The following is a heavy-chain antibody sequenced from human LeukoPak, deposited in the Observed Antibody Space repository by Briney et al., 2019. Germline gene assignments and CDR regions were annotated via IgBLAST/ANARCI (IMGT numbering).Heavy chain of an antibody. D-gene: IGHD5-18*01. Sequence: GGSLRLSCEASGFTFGSHAMYWVRQAPGKGLEWVAGIFGSGGSPHYADSVKGRFTISRDNSRNTVYLQINSLRADDTAVYYCGKTTVGYSSGQRPAWPVDYWGQGTLVTVSS. V-gene: IGHV3-23*01. J-gene: IGHJ4*02. CDR1: GFTFGSHA. CDR2: IFGSGGSP. CDR3: GKTTVGYSSGQRPAWPVDY.